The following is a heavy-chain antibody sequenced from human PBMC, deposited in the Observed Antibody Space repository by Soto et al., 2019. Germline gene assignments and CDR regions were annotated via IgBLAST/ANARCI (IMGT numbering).Heavy chain of an antibody. CDR1: GFTFSLSA. CDR3: AKGPEYDILTGCDY. D-gene: IGHD3-9*01. CDR2: LSGGGSTT. V-gene: IGHV3-23*01. J-gene: IGHJ4*02. Sequence: EVQLLESGGGFVQPGESLRLSCAASGFTFSLSAMSWVRQAPGRGLDWVSSLSGGGSTTDYADSVKGRFTISRDNSKNTVHLQMNSLRAEDTAVYYCAKGPEYDILTGCDYWGQGALATVSS.